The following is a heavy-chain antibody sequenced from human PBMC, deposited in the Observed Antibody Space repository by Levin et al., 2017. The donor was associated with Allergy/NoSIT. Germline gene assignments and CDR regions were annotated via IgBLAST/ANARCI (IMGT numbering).Heavy chain of an antibody. CDR3: ARASSTAAAPFDY. V-gene: IGHV3-7*04. D-gene: IGHD6-13*01. CDR1: GFTFNTYW. CDR2: IKQDGSED. J-gene: IGHJ4*02. Sequence: ETLSLTCAASGFTFNTYWMTWVRQAPGKGLEWVANIKQDGSEDYYVDSVKGRFTISRDNAKNSLYLQMNSLRAEDTAVYYCARASSTAAAPFDYWGQGTLVTVSS.